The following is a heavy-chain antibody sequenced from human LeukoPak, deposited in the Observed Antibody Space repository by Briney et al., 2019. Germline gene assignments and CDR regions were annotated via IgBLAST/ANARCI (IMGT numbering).Heavy chain of an antibody. V-gene: IGHV4-39*01. CDR1: GGSISSSSYY. D-gene: IGHD5-18*01. Sequence: PSETLSLTCTVSGGSISSSSYYWGWIRQPPGKGLEWIGSIYYSGSTYYNPSLKSRVTISVDTSKNQFSLKLSSVTAADTAVYYCARGPKDTSMLMRFYVNFFDAWGQGNLVTVSS. J-gene: IGHJ5*02. CDR2: IYYSGST. CDR3: ARGPKDTSMLMRFYVNFFDA.